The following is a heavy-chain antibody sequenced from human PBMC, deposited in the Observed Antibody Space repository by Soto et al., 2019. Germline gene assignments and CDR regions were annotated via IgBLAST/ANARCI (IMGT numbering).Heavy chain of an antibody. J-gene: IGHJ4*02. V-gene: IGHV4-61*01. D-gene: IGHD1-26*01. Sequence: SETLSLTCSVSGGSVSDKTYYWSWIRQPPGKRLEWIGYVYYSGTTNYNPSLKSRVTISVDMSKNQFSLRLRSVTTADTALSYCARTTPEPNTLRSSYFFDYWGRRNLVTVSS. CDR1: GGSVSDKTYY. CDR3: ARTTPEPNTLRSSYFFDY. CDR2: VYYSGTT.